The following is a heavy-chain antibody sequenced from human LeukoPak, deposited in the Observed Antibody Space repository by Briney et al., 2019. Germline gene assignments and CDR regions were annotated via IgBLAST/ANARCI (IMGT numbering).Heavy chain of an antibody. CDR3: ARVVLRYFDWFSVYYFDY. J-gene: IGHJ4*02. V-gene: IGHV3-23*01. CDR2: ISGSGGST. Sequence: GGSLRLSCAPSGFTFNTYAMSWVRQAPGKGLEWVSVISGSGGSTYYADSVKGRFTISRDNFKNTLNLQMNSLRAEDTAVYYCARVVLRYFDWFSVYYFDYWGQGTLVTVSS. CDR1: GFTFNTYA. D-gene: IGHD3-9*01.